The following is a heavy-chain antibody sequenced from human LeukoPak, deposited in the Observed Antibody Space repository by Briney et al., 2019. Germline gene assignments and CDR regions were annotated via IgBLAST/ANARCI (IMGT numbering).Heavy chain of an antibody. J-gene: IGHJ4*02. CDR3: AREPQNGRMFDY. CDR2: IWYDGSDK. V-gene: IGHV3-33*08. Sequence: GGSLRLSCAASGFTFSSYGMHWVRQAPGKGLEWVAVIWYDGSDKYYADSVKGRFTISRDNSKNTLYLQMNSLRAEDTAVYYCAREPQNGRMFDYWGQGTLVTVSS. D-gene: IGHD1-1*01. CDR1: GFTFSSYG.